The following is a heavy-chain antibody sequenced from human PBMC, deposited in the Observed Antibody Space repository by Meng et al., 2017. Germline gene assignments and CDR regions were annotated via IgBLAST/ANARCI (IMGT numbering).Heavy chain of an antibody. CDR3: ASGSQWLFPY. J-gene: IGHJ4*02. D-gene: IGHD6-19*01. Sequence: HVQLVGSGGGVVQPGRSLRLSCAASGFTFSSYAMHWVRQAPGKGLEWVAVISYDGSNKYYADSVKGRFTISRDNSKNTLYLQMNSLRAEDTAVYYCASGSQWLFPYWGQGTLVTVSS. V-gene: IGHV3-30*01. CDR1: GFTFSSYA. CDR2: ISYDGSNK.